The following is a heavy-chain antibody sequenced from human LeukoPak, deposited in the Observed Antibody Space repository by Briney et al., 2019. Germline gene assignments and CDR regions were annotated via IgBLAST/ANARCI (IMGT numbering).Heavy chain of an antibody. D-gene: IGHD2-21*02. CDR3: ARIGTAAALPD. CDR1: GFTVSSNY. Sequence: GSLRLSCAASGFTVSSNYMSWVRQAPGKGLEWVSVIYSGGSTYYADSVKGRFTISRDNSKNTLYLQMNSLRAEDTAVYYCARIGTAAALPDWGQGTLVTVSS. V-gene: IGHV3-53*01. CDR2: IYSGGST. J-gene: IGHJ4*02.